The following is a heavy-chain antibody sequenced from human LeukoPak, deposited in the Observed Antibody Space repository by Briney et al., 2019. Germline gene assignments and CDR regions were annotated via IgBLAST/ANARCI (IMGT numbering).Heavy chain of an antibody. CDR1: GFTFDDYA. J-gene: IGHJ6*02. Sequence: GGSLRLSCAASGFTFDDYAMHWVRQAPGKGLEWVSGISWNSGSIGYADSVKGRFTISRDNAKNSLYLQMNSLRAEDTALYYCAKDIGTIVGATIDYYYYYGMDVWGQGTTVTVSS. D-gene: IGHD1-26*01. V-gene: IGHV3-9*01. CDR2: ISWNSGSI. CDR3: AKDIGTIVGATIDYYYYYGMDV.